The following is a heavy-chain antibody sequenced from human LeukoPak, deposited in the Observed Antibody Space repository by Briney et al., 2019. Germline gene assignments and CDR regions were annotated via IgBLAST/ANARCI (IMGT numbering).Heavy chain of an antibody. CDR2: ISYDGSNK. CDR3: ASSSAAIDY. D-gene: IGHD6-13*01. CDR1: GFTFSSYA. Sequence: PGGSLRLSCAASGFTFSSYAMHWVRQAPGKGLEWVAVISYDGSNKYYADSVKGRFTISRDNSKNTLYLQMNSLRAEDTAVYYCASSSAAIDYWVQGTLVTVSS. J-gene: IGHJ4*02. V-gene: IGHV3-30-3*01.